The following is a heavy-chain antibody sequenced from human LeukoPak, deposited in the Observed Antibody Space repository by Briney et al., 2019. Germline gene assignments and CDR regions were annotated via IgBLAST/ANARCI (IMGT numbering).Heavy chain of an antibody. CDR3: ARSHCSSTSCYGEAVSYFDY. CDR2: INPNTGAT. J-gene: IGHJ4*02. Sequence: ASVKASCKASRYTFTGYYMHWVRQAPGQGLEWMGWINPNTGATNYAQKFQGRVTLTRDTSISTAYMELSRLRSDDTAVYYCARSHCSSTSCYGEAVSYFDYWGQGTLVTVSS. V-gene: IGHV1-2*02. CDR1: RYTFTGYY. D-gene: IGHD2-2*01.